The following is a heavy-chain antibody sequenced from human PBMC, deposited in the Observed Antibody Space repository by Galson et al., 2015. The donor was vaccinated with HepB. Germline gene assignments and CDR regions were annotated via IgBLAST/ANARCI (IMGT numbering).Heavy chain of an antibody. V-gene: IGHV1-69*04. CDR2: IIPILGAA. CDR3: PRDKGVGAATIDY. J-gene: IGHJ4*02. D-gene: IGHD1-26*01. CDR1: GGSFRSDG. Sequence: SVKVSCKASGGSFRSDGINWVRQAPGQGLEWMGRIIPILGAADYAQKFQGRVRIPADKLKTTLYMELSSVTSEDTALYYFPRDKGVGAATIDYWGQGTLVT.